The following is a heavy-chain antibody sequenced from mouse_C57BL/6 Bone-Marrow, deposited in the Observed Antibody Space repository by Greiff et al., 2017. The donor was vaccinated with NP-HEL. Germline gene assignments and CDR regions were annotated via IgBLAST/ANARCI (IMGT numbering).Heavy chain of an antibody. J-gene: IGHJ3*01. Sequence: EVKLVESGGGLVQPGGSLKLSCAASGFTFRDYYMYWVRQTPEKRLEWVAYISNGGGSTYYPATVQGRFTISRDNAKNTLYLQMSRLKSEYTAMYDCARQGYYGSSPLFAYWGQGTLVTVSA. D-gene: IGHD1-1*01. CDR2: ISNGGGST. CDR1: GFTFRDYY. CDR3: ARQGYYGSSPLFAY. V-gene: IGHV5-12*01.